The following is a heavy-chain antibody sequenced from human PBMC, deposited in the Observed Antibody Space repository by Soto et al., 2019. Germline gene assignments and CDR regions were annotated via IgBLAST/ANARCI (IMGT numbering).Heavy chain of an antibody. Sequence: QVQLAESGGGVVQPGRSLRLSCAASGFTFSSYGMHWVRQAPGKGLEWVAVISYDGSDKYYADSVKGRFTISRDNSNNSLYLQVDSLSAEDTAVYYCAKGVVEATTYFQHWGRGSPFAVSS. J-gene: IGHJ1*01. CDR2: ISYDGSDK. V-gene: IGHV3-30*18. CDR3: AKGVVEATTYFQH. D-gene: IGHD2-15*01. CDR1: GFTFSSYG.